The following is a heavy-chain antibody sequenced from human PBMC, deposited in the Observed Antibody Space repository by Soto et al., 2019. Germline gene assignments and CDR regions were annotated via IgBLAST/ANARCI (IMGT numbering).Heavy chain of an antibody. J-gene: IGHJ4*02. CDR3: AKARSGSSLDY. CDR2: ISGSGGST. D-gene: IGHD1-26*01. Sequence: GGTLILSCAASGFSFSSYAMSWVRQAPGKGLEWVSAISGSGGSTYYADSVKGRFTISRDNSKNTLYLQMNSLRAEDTAVYYCAKARSGSSLDYWGQGTLVTVSS. V-gene: IGHV3-23*01. CDR1: GFSFSSYA.